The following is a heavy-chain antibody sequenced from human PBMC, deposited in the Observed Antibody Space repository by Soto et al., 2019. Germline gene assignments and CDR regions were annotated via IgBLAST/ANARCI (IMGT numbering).Heavy chain of an antibody. CDR1: GFTFSSYA. V-gene: IGHV3-23*01. CDR2: ISGSGGST. J-gene: IGHJ4*02. Sequence: GGSLRLSCASSGFTFSSYAMSWVRQAPGKGLEWVSSISGSGGSTYYADSVKGRFTISRDNSKNTLYLQMNSLRAEDTAVYYCAKDHSGYDYDVGSYFDYWGQGTLVTVSS. D-gene: IGHD5-12*01. CDR3: AKDHSGYDYDVGSYFDY.